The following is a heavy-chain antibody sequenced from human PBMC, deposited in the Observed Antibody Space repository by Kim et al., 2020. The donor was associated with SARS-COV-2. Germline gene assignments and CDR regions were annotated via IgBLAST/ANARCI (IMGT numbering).Heavy chain of an antibody. J-gene: IGHJ6*02. CDR3: ARFDGNGLDV. CDR2: ISFSGTYI. D-gene: IGHD3-9*01. V-gene: IGHV3-21*01. CDR1: RFTFPTYH. Sequence: GGSLRLSCAASRFTFPTYHMNWVRQAPGKGLEWVSSISFSGTYIYYADSVRGRFTISSDNAKDSLSLQMNSLRAEDTGVYYCARFDGNGLDVWGQGTTV.